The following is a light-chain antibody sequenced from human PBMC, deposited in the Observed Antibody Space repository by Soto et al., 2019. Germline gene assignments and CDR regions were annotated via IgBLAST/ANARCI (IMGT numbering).Light chain of an antibody. CDR1: QGIRND. J-gene: IGKJ2*01. V-gene: IGKV1-6*01. CDR3: LQDYNYPYT. Sequence: AIQMTQSPSSLSASVGDRVTITCRASQGIRNDLGWYQQKPGKAPKLLIYGPSSLQSGVPSRFSGSGSGTDFTLTISSLQPEDFATYYCLQDYNYPYTFGQGTKLEIK. CDR2: GPS.